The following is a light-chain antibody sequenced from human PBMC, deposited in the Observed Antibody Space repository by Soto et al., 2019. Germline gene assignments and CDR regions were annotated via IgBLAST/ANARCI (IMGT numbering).Light chain of an antibody. J-gene: IGLJ2*01. CDR1: SSNIGSDY. Sequence: QSVLTQPPSGSAAAGQKVTISCSGSSSNIGSDYVSWYQQLPGTAPKLLIYENNKRPSGIPDRFSGSKSGTSATLGITGLQTGDEADYYCAAWDKSLNGGVFGGGTKLTVL. CDR3: AAWDKSLNGGV. V-gene: IGLV1-51*02. CDR2: ENN.